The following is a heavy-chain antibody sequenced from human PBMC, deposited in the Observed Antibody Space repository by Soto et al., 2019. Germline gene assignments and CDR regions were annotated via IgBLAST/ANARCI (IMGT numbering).Heavy chain of an antibody. CDR3: TRDASRDSSARGWFDP. J-gene: IGHJ5*02. V-gene: IGHV3-33*01. CDR1: GFSFSSHG. CDR2: IWYDGTNK. Sequence: GGSLRLSCAASGFSFSSHGIHWVRQAPGKGLEWVAVIWYDGTNKDYGDSVKGRFTISRDNAKNSPHLQMNSLRAEDTAVYYCTRDASRDSSARGWFDPWGPGTLVTVSS. D-gene: IGHD6-13*01.